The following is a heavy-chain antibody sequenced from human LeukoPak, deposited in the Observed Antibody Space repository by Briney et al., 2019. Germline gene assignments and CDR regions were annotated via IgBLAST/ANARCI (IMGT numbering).Heavy chain of an antibody. J-gene: IGHJ4*02. D-gene: IGHD1-7*01. V-gene: IGHV4-61*02. CDR1: GDSITNGSYY. CDR2: LYIRGST. CDR3: ARAATGNYHFDS. Sequence: SATLSLTCTVSGDSITNGSYYWSWIRQPAGKGLEWIGRLYIRGSTNYSPSLKSRVTISADRSKNQLSLSLRSVTAADTGVYFCARAATGNYHFDSRGQGTLVTVSS.